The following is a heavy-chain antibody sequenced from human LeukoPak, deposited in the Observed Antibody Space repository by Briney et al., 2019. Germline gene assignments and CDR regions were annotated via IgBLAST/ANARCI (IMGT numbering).Heavy chain of an antibody. CDR3: AKDRWPDLLPLDY. D-gene: IGHD1-14*01. V-gene: IGHV3-23*01. CDR2: ISGSGGST. Sequence: GGSLRLSCAASGFTFSSYAMSWVRQAPGKGLEWVSAISGSGGSTYYADSVKGRFTISRDNSKNTLYLQMNSLRAEVTAVYYCAKDRWPDLLPLDYWGQGTLVTVSS. J-gene: IGHJ4*02. CDR1: GFTFSSYA.